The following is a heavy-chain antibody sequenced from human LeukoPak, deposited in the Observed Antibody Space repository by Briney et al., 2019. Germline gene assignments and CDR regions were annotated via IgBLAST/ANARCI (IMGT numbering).Heavy chain of an antibody. CDR2: ISARGGGT. Sequence: GGSLRLSCAATGFTFNNYAMSWVRQAPGKGLEWVSAISARGGGTNYADSVKGRFIISRDNSKNTLYLQMNSLRAEDTAVYYCAKDPQRYCSGGSCLYFDYWGQGTLVTVSS. CDR3: AKDPQRYCSGGSCLYFDY. J-gene: IGHJ4*02. D-gene: IGHD2-15*01. CDR1: GFTFNNYA. V-gene: IGHV3-23*01.